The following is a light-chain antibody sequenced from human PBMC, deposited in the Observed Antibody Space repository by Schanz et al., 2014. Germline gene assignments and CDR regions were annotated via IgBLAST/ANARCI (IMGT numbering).Light chain of an antibody. J-gene: IGLJ3*02. CDR2: EVS. CDR1: SSDVGGYNY. CDR3: FSYAGRNTYV. V-gene: IGLV2-8*01. Sequence: QSVLTQPPSASGSPGQSITISCTGTSSDVGGYNYVSWYQQHPGKAPKLMIFEVSKRPSGVPDRFSGSKSGNTASLTISGLQAEDEADYYCFSYAGRNTYVFGGGTKLTVL.